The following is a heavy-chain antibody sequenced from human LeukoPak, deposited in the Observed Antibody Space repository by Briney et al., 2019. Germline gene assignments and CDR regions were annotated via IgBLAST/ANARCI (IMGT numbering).Heavy chain of an antibody. D-gene: IGHD3-10*01. CDR1: GFTFSSYG. CDR2: IWYDGSNK. Sequence: GGSLRLSCAASGFTFSSYGMHWVRQAPGKGLEWVAVIWYDGSNKYYADSVKGRFTISRDNSKNTLYLQMNSLRAEDTAVYYCARQHYYGSGSYLTNDYWGQGTLVTVSS. J-gene: IGHJ4*02. CDR3: ARQHYYGSGSYLTNDY. V-gene: IGHV3-33*01.